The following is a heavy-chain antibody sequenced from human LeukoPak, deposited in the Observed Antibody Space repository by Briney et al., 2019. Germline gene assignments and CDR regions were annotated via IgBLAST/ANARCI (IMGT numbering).Heavy chain of an antibody. CDR2: IKSKTDGGTT. Sequence: GGSLRLSCAASGFTFSNAWMSWVRQAPGKGLEWVGRIKSKTDGGTTDYAAPVKGRFTISRDDSKNTLYLQMNSLKTEDTAVYYCTTEMVGAQGMDYWGQGTLVTVSS. D-gene: IGHD1-26*01. V-gene: IGHV3-15*01. J-gene: IGHJ4*02. CDR1: GFTFSNAW. CDR3: TTEMVGAQGMDY.